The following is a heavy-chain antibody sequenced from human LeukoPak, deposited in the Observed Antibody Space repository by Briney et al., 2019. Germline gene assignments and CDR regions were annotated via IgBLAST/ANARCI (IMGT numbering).Heavy chain of an antibody. CDR2: VYHSGSP. CDR1: GGSISSSSW. V-gene: IGHV4-4*02. Sequence: LETLSLTCAVSGGSISSSSWWSWVRQPPGKGLEWIGEVYHSGSPNYNPSFRGRVTILVDKSKNQFSLNLGSLTAADTAVYYCARDPNIVSTVTLRAFDIWGQGTMVSVSS. CDR3: ARDPNIVSTVTLRAFDI. J-gene: IGHJ3*02. D-gene: IGHD5/OR15-5a*01.